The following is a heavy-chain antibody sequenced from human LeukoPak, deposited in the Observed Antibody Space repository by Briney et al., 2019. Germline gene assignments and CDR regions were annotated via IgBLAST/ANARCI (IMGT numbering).Heavy chain of an antibody. CDR2: IKPDGSVG. CDR3: TQNLVAAAGDH. J-gene: IGHJ4*02. V-gene: IGHV3-7*01. D-gene: IGHD6-13*01. CDR1: GFTFSNYW. Sequence: GSLRLSCSASGFTFSNYWMTWVRQAPGKGLEWVANIKPDGSVGYYVDSVRGRFIISRDNAGNSLYLQMNSLRVEDTAVYYCTQNLVAAAGDHWGQGTLLIVSS.